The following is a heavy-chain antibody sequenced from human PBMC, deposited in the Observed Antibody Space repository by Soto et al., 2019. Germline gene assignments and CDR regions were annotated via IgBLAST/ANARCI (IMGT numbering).Heavy chain of an antibody. CDR2: ISGSGGST. CDR3: AKLPFRGAAYDY. D-gene: IGHD3-16*01. CDR1: GFTFSSYA. J-gene: IGHJ4*02. Sequence: GESLKISCAASGFTFSSYAMSWVRQAPGKGLEWVSAISGSGGSTYYADSVKGRFTISRDNSKNTLYLQMNSLRAEDTAVYYCAKLPFRGAAYDYWGQGTLVTVSS. V-gene: IGHV3-23*01.